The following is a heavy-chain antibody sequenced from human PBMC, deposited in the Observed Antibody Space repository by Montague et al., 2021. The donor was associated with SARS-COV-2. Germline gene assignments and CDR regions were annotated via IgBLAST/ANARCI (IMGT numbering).Heavy chain of an antibody. CDR3: ARGLGYYEFWSGYYPAYWYFDL. V-gene: IGHV4-4*07. Sequence: SETLSLTCTVSGGSISSYYWNWIRQPAGKGLEWIGRSYTSGSTNYNPSLKIRGTMSVYTSKNQFSLKLSSVTAADTAVDDCARGLGYYEFWSGYYPAYWYFDLWGRGTLVTVSS. J-gene: IGHJ2*01. D-gene: IGHD3-3*01. CDR2: SYTSGST. CDR1: GGSISSYY.